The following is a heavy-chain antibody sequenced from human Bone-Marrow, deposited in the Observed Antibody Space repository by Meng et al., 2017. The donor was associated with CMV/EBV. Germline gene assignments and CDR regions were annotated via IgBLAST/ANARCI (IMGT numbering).Heavy chain of an antibody. J-gene: IGHJ5*02. D-gene: IGHD1-26*01. V-gene: IGHV1-2*02. Sequence: ASVKVSCKASGYTFTGYYMHWGRQAPGQGLEWMGWINPNSGGTNYAQKFQGRFTMTRDTYISTAYMELSRLSSDDTAVYYCAREGGSRSYGLNWFDPWGQGTLVTVSS. CDR2: INPNSGGT. CDR1: GYTFTGYY. CDR3: AREGGSRSYGLNWFDP.